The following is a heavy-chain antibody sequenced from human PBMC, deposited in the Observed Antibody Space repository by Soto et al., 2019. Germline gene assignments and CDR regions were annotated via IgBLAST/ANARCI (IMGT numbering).Heavy chain of an antibody. Sequence: GGSLRLSCAASGFTFSSYSMNWVRQAPGKGLEWVSSISSSSSYIYYADPVKGRFTISRDNAKNSLYLQMNSLRAEDTAVYYCARDRWGVVVTSLDVWGQGTTVTVSS. D-gene: IGHD3-22*01. V-gene: IGHV3-21*01. CDR3: ARDRWGVVVTSLDV. J-gene: IGHJ6*02. CDR2: ISSSSSYI. CDR1: GFTFSSYS.